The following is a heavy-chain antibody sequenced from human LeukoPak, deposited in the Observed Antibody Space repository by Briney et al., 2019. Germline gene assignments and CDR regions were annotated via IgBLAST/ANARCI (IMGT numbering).Heavy chain of an antibody. Sequence: GGSLRLSCEGSGFIFRGYWMTWVRQAPGRGLEWVANINQDGSEKYYVDSVKGRFTISRDNAKKSLYLQMNSLRAVDTAVYYCARASTGCYMDVWGKGTTVTVS. CDR1: GFIFRGYW. CDR2: INQDGSEK. CDR3: ARASTGCYMDV. V-gene: IGHV3-7*01. D-gene: IGHD2-8*01. J-gene: IGHJ6*03.